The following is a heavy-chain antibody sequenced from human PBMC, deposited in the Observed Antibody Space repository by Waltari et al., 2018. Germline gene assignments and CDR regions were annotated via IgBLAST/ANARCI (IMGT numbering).Heavy chain of an antibody. V-gene: IGHV3-9*01. J-gene: IGHJ4*02. D-gene: IGHD1-1*01. CDR1: GFTFDDFS. Sequence: EVHVVESGGGLVQPGRSLRLAWTGSGFTFDDFSIHWVRQAPGKGLEWVSGISYNSGSIYYADSVRGRFTVSRDNAKNSLYLQMNSLTVDDTALYYCAKDMSPYTSSQDFDSWGQGTLVIVSS. CDR2: ISYNSGSI. CDR3: AKDMSPYTSSQDFDS.